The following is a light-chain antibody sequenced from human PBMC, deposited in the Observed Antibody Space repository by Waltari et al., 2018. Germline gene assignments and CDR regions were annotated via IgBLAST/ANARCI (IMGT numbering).Light chain of an antibody. CDR3: QKYRSLPAT. CDR2: HAS. CDR1: HSFGKY. V-gene: IGKV3-20*01. Sequence: VFTQSPGTLSLSPGXGXXXSCRASHSFGKYLAWYQQRPGQAPRLLIYHASIRATGIPDRFSGSGSETDFSLTISRLEPEDFAVYYCQKYRSLPATFGQGTKVEI. J-gene: IGKJ1*01.